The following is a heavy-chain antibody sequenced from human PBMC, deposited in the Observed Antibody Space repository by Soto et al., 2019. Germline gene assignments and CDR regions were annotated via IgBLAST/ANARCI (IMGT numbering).Heavy chain of an antibody. CDR1: GFEFRHAW. J-gene: IGHJ4*01. CDR2: IKSNDAGGTG. Sequence: EVQLVASGGGLVKPGGSLRVSCAVSGFEFRHAWMNWVRQAPGKGLEWVGRIKSNDAGGTGDYASTVKGRFVISRDDAENTLFLQMNNLKTEDTAVYYCTTVVSCVLTSCNLHWGHGTLVIVSS. V-gene: IGHV3-15*07. CDR3: TTVVSCVLTSCNLH. D-gene: IGHD2-2*01.